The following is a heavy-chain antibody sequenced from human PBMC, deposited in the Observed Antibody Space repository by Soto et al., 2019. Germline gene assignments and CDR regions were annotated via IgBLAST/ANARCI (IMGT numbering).Heavy chain of an antibody. CDR2: IIPIFGVT. Sequence: QVQLVQSGAEVKKPGSSVKVSCKASGGTFSSYTITWVRQAPGQGLEWLGRIIPIFGVTNYAQKFQDRVTSTADRSTTTAYMELSRLRSEDTAVYYCVRDWESTTQTWGFGDSWGQGTLVTGSS. CDR3: VRDWESTTQTWGFGDS. J-gene: IGHJ4*02. D-gene: IGHD1-1*01. CDR1: GGTFSSYT. V-gene: IGHV1-69*08.